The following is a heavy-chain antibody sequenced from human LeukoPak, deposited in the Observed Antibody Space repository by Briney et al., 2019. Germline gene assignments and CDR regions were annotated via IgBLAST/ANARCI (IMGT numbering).Heavy chain of an antibody. CDR3: ARDQFGVIIVTSQYYFDY. D-gene: IGHD3-3*01. Sequence: GGSLRLSCAASGFTFDDYGMSWVRQAPGKGLEWVSGINWNGGSTGYADSVKGRFTISRDNAKNSLYLQMNSLRAEDTALCYCARDQFGVIIVTSQYYFDYWGQGTLVTVSS. V-gene: IGHV3-20*04. J-gene: IGHJ4*02. CDR2: INWNGGST. CDR1: GFTFDDYG.